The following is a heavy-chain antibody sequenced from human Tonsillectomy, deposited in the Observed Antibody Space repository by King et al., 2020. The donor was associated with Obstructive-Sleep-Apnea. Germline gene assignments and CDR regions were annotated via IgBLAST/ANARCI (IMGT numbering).Heavy chain of an antibody. Sequence: DVQLVESGGGLVQPGGSLRLSCAASGFTFSSYWMSWVRQAPGKGLEWVANIKQDGSEKYYVDSVKGRFTISRDNAKNSLYLQMNSLRAEDTAVYYCARDKWELLPLYYYYGMDVWGQGTTVTVSS. CDR1: GFTFSSYW. V-gene: IGHV3-7*03. CDR3: ARDKWELLPLYYYYGMDV. J-gene: IGHJ6*02. D-gene: IGHD1-26*01. CDR2: IKQDGSEK.